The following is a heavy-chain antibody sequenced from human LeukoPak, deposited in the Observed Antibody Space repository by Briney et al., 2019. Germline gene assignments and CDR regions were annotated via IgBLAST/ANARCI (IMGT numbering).Heavy chain of an antibody. CDR2: INPNNGGT. Sequence: ASVKVSCEASGYIFTDFYIHWVRRTAGHGLEWIGCINPNNGGTTYAQRFQGRVSMTRDTSITTAYMQLTRLRSDDTAVYYCARGLLPMSNWFDPWGLGTVVTVSS. J-gene: IGHJ5*02. D-gene: IGHD2-15*01. V-gene: IGHV1-2*02. CDR1: GYIFTDFY. CDR3: ARGLLPMSNWFDP.